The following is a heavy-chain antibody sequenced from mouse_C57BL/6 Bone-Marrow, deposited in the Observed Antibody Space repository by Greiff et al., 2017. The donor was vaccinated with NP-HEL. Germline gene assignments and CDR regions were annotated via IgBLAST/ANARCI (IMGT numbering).Heavy chain of an antibody. V-gene: IGHV5-12*01. J-gene: IGHJ4*01. D-gene: IGHD1-3*01. CDR1: GFTFSDYY. Sequence: EVLLVESGGGLVQPGGSLKLSCAASGFTFSDYYMYWVRQTPEKRLEWVAYISNGGGSTYYPDTVKGRFTISRDNTKNTLYLQMSRLTSEDTAMYYCARSGGPWAMDYWGQGTSVTVSS. CDR3: ARSGGPWAMDY. CDR2: ISNGGGST.